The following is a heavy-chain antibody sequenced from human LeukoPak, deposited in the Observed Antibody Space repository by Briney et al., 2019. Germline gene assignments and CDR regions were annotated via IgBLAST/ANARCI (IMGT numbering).Heavy chain of an antibody. V-gene: IGHV3-30*03. CDR2: ISYDGNNK. J-gene: IGHJ4*02. CDR1: GFTFSDFG. D-gene: IGHD6-19*01. CDR3: ATKTPFAVAPRG. Sequence: GRSLRLSCAASGFTFSDFGMHWVRQAPGRGLEWVAVISYDGNNKYYADSVKGRFTISRDNSRNTLYLQMNSLRPEDTAVYYCATKTPFAVAPRGWGQGTLVTVSS.